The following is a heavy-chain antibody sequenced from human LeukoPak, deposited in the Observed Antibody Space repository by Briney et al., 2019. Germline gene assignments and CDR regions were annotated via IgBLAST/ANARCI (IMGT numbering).Heavy chain of an antibody. CDR1: GGTFSSYA. D-gene: IGHD3-22*01. CDR3: ARGYYDSSGYYYYGRY. CDR2: IIPIFGTA. V-gene: IGHV1-69*13. J-gene: IGHJ4*02. Sequence: GASVTVSCPASGGTFSSYAISWVSQAPGQGREWMGGIIPIFGTANYAQKFQGRVTITADESTSTAYMELSSLRSEDTAVYYCARGYYDSSGYYYYGRYWGQGTLVTVSS.